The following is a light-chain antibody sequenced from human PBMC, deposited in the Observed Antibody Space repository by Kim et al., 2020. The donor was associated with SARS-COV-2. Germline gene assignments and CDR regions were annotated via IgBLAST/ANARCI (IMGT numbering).Light chain of an antibody. V-gene: IGKV3-11*01. CDR2: DAS. Sequence: EIVLTQSPATLSLSPGERATLSCRTSQSFSNYLAWYQQKPGQAPRLLIYDASNRATGIPARFSGSGSGTDFTLTISSLEPEDFAVYYCQQRSNWPLTFGGGTKVDIK. CDR1: QSFSNY. J-gene: IGKJ4*01. CDR3: QQRSNWPLT.